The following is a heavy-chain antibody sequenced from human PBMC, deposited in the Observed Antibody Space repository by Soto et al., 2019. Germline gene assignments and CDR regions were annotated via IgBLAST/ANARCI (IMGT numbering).Heavy chain of an antibody. CDR3: ARADVPQQWLPAHYGMDV. Sequence: QVQLVQSGAEVKKPGSSVKVSCKASGGTFSSYTISWVRQAPRQGLEWMGRIIPMLGIANYAQKFQGRVTITADKFTSTAYMELSSLRSEDTAVYYCARADVPQQWLPAHYGMDVWGQGNTVTVSS. CDR1: GGTFSSYT. D-gene: IGHD6-19*01. V-gene: IGHV1-69*02. J-gene: IGHJ6*02. CDR2: IIPMLGIA.